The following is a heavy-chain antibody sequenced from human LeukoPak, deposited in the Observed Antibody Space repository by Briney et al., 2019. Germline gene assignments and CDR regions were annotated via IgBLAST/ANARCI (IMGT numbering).Heavy chain of an antibody. CDR1: GYAFRSHA. D-gene: IGHD3-10*01. Sequence: ASVKVSCKASGYAFRSHAISWVRQAPGQGLGWMGWVSTYNGDTNSAQKIRGRVTMTTDTSTSTAYVELTSLRSDDTAVYYCARNSGSCSYDPIDVWGQGTMVTVSS. CDR2: VSTYNGDT. V-gene: IGHV1-18*01. J-gene: IGHJ3*01. CDR3: ARNSGSCSYDPIDV.